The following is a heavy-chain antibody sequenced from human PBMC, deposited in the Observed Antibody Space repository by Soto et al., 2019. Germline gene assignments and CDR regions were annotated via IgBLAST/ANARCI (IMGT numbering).Heavy chain of an antibody. CDR3: AKEGGLSGSYYISSSYYFDY. D-gene: IGHD1-26*01. Sequence: GESRRLSCVASGFTFSSSGMHGVRQAPGKGLEWVAIISYDGSNTYYADSVKGRFTISRDNSKNTLYLQMNSLRAEDTSVYYCAKEGGLSGSYYISSSYYFDYWGQGT. J-gene: IGHJ4*02. V-gene: IGHV3-30*18. CDR1: GFTFSSSG. CDR2: ISYDGSNT.